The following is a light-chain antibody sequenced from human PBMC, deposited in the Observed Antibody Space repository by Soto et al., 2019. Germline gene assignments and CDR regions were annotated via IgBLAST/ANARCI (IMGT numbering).Light chain of an antibody. CDR3: CSYAGSSTV. Sequence: QSALTQPASVSGSPGQSITISCTGTSSDVGSYNLVSWYQQHPGKAPKLMIYEGSKRPSGVSNRFSGSKSGNTASLTISGLQAEDEAYYYCCSYAGSSTVFGTGTKLTVL. V-gene: IGLV2-23*03. J-gene: IGLJ1*01. CDR1: SSDVGSYNL. CDR2: EGS.